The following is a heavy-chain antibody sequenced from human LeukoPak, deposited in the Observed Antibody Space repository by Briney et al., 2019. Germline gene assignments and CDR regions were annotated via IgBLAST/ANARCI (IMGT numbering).Heavy chain of an antibody. V-gene: IGHV3-7*02. D-gene: IGHD2-2*01. CDR3: AVDCSSTSCYDLYY. J-gene: IGHJ4*02. CDR2: IKQDGSEK. Sequence: GGSLRLSCAASGFTFSSYWMSWVRQAPGKGLEWVANIKQDGSEKYYVDSVKGRFTISRDNAKNSLYLQMNGLRAEDTAVYYCAVDCSSTSCYDLYYWGQGTLVTVSS. CDR1: GFTFSSYW.